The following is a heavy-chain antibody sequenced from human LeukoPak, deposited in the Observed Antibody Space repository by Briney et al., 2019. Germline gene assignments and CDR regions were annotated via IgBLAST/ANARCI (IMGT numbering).Heavy chain of an antibody. J-gene: IGHJ6*02. CDR1: GFTIGPYA. D-gene: IGHD2/OR15-2a*01. Sequence: PGGSLRLSCAASGFTIGPYAMYWVRQGPGRGLEWVSVIKADGSGTFYADSVRGRFTTSRDNSKNSLYLQMNSLTSEDTALYCCATWAFYHNLDVWGQGTTVIVSS. CDR2: IKADGSGT. V-gene: IGHV3-43*02. CDR3: ATWAFYHNLDV.